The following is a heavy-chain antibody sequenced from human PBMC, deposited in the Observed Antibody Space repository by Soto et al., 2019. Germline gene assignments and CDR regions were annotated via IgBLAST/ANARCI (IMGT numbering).Heavy chain of an antibody. V-gene: IGHV3-23*01. CDR3: AKGRPRRTSGYFCDY. J-gene: IGHJ4*02. CDR2: VSASGLNT. Sequence: EVQLLESGGKLVQPGGSLTLSCAASGFTFSTYAMAWVRQAPGKGLEWVSGVSASGLNTDYADPVKGRFYISRDNSKNTVSLHMHSLRAEDTALYYCAKGRPRRTSGYFCDYWGQGTPVTVSS. D-gene: IGHD1-1*01. CDR1: GFTFSTYA.